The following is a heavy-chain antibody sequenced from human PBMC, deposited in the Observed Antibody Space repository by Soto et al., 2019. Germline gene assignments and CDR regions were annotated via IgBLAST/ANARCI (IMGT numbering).Heavy chain of an antibody. J-gene: IGHJ6*02. CDR2: INPSGGLT. Sequence: QVQLVQSGAEVKKPGASVKVSCKASGYTFISHYLHWVRQAPGQGLEWMGVINPSGGLTRYAQKFQSRVTMTRDTSTSTFYMELSSLRSAEDTAVYYCARDRTIQLLYGMDVWGQGTTVTVSS. CDR3: ARDRTIQLLYGMDV. V-gene: IGHV1-46*01. D-gene: IGHD4-4*01. CDR1: GYTFISHY.